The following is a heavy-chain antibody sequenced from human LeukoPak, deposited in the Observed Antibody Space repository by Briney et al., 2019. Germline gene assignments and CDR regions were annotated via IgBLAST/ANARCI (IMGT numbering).Heavy chain of an antibody. CDR3: ASSGRYDFWSGYYYYGMDV. D-gene: IGHD3-3*01. CDR1: GYTFTSYD. V-gene: IGHV1-8*01. CDR2: MNPNSGNT. Sequence: ASVKVSCKASGYTFTSYDINWVRQATGQGLEWMGWMNPNSGNTGFAQKFQGRLTMTRNTSISTAYMELSSLRSEDTAVYYCASSGRYDFWSGYYYYGMDVWGQGTTVTVSS. J-gene: IGHJ6*02.